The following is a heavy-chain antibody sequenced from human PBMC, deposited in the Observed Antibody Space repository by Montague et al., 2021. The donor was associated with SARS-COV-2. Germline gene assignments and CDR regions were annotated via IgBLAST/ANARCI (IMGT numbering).Heavy chain of an antibody. CDR3: ARDTRITMLVVVNRYGMDV. V-gene: IGHV4-39*07. Sequence: SETLSLTCTVSGGAISSSSYYWGWIRQPSGKGLEWIGSIYYSGSTYYNPSLKSRVTISVDTSKNQFSLKLSSVTAADTAVYYCARDTRITMLVVVNRYGMDVWGQGATGTVSS. J-gene: IGHJ6*02. CDR1: GGAISSSSYY. CDR2: IYYSGST. D-gene: IGHD3-22*01.